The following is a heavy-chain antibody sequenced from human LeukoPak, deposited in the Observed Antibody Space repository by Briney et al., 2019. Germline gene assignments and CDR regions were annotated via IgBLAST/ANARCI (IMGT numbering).Heavy chain of an antibody. CDR3: ARDHDWGFDY. J-gene: IGHJ4*02. Sequence: GGSLRLSCAASGFIFSSYAMNWVRQAPGKGLEWISYISPTYTIYYSDSVRGRFTIPRDNAKNSLFLQMNSLRDEDTAVYFCARDHDWGFDYWGPGTLVAVSS. CDR2: ISPTYTI. V-gene: IGHV3-48*02. CDR1: GFIFSSYA. D-gene: IGHD2-21*01.